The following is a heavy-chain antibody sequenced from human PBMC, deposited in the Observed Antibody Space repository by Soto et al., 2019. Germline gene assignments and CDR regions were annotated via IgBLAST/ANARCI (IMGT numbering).Heavy chain of an antibody. J-gene: IGHJ4*02. D-gene: IGHD1-20*01. Sequence: PGGSLRLSCAASGFTFSTYPLSWSPQAPGKGLEWVSAISGSGGSTYYADSVKGRFTISRDNSKNTLYLQMNSLRAEDTAVYYCAKWGYNWNHKTHFDYWGQGTLVNVS. CDR3: AKWGYNWNHKTHFDY. V-gene: IGHV3-23*01. CDR1: GFTFSTYP. CDR2: ISGSGGST.